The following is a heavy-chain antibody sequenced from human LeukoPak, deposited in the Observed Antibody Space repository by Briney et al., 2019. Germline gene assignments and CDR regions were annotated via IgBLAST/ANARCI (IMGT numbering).Heavy chain of an antibody. CDR2: IYYSGST. Sequence: SETLSLTCTVSGGSISSYYWSWIRQPPGKGLEWIGCIYYSGSTKYNPSLKSRVTISRDTSKNQFSLKLSSVTAADTAVYYCARDAFGRSGFDYWGQGTLVTVSS. CDR1: GGSISSYY. CDR3: ARDAFGRSGFDY. V-gene: IGHV4-59*01. D-gene: IGHD3-3*02. J-gene: IGHJ4*02.